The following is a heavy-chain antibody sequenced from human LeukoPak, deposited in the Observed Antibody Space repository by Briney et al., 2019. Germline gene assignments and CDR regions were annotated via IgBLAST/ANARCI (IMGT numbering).Heavy chain of an antibody. CDR2: ISSSGSTI. J-gene: IGHJ4*02. CDR1: GFTFSDYY. V-gene: IGHV3-11*01. CDR3: ARDPSPSESGSTSCYWDY. Sequence: GGSLRLSCAASGFTFSDYYMSWIRQAPGKGLEWVSCISSSGSTIYYADSVKGRFTISRDNAKNSLYLQMNSLRAEDTAVYYCARDPSPSESGSTSCYWDYWGQGTLVTVSS. D-gene: IGHD2-2*01.